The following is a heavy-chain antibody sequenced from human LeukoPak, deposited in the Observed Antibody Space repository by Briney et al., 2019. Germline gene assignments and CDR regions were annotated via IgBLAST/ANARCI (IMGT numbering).Heavy chain of an antibody. J-gene: IGHJ4*02. CDR1: GFTFSSYG. D-gene: IGHD5-12*01. V-gene: IGHV3-33*01. Sequence: GGSLRLSYAASGFTFSSYGMHWVRQAPGKGLEWVTVIWFDGGKTDYLDSVKGRFTISRDNSKNTLYLQMNSLRAEDTAVYFCARGTADGRDGYNHIFDYWGQGTLVTVSS. CDR3: ARGTADGRDGYNHIFDY. CDR2: IWFDGGKT.